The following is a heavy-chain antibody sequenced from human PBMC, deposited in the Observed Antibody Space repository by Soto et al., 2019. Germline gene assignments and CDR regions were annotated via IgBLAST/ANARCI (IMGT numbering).Heavy chain of an antibody. J-gene: IGHJ4*02. CDR2: ISGSGGGT. Sequence: GGSLRLSCAASGFTFSSYAMSWVRQAPGKGLEWVSGISGSGGGTYFADSVKGRFTMSRDNSKNTLYLQMNSLRAEDTAVYYCAKFTLSGTMVRGAGDYWGQGTLVTVSS. CDR3: AKFTLSGTMVRGAGDY. V-gene: IGHV3-23*01. CDR1: GFTFSSYA. D-gene: IGHD3-10*01.